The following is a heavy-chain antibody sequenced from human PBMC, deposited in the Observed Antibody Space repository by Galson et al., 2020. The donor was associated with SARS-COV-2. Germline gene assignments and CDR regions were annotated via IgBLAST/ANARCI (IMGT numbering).Heavy chain of an antibody. J-gene: IGHJ6*02. CDR2: VSTNTGNP. Sequence: ASVKVSCKASGYTFSHYAINWVRQAPGQGFEWMGWVSTNTGNPTYAQGFTGRFVFSMDTSVSTAYLQISSLKAEDTAVYYCARGTALMDVWGQGTTVTVS. CDR3: ARGTALMDV. V-gene: IGHV7-4-1*02. CDR1: GYTFSHYA.